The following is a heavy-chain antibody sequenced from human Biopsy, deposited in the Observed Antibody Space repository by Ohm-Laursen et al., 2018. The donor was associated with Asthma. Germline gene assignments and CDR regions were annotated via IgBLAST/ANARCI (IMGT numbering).Heavy chain of an antibody. CDR2: IKSKTDGGTT. Sequence: SLRLSCAASGFTFSNAWMSWVRQAPGKGLEWVGRIKSKTDGGTTDYAAPVKGRFTISRDDSKNTLYLQMSSLKTEDTAVYYCTTDALLYSSADYWGQGTLVTVSS. CDR1: GFTFSNAW. CDR3: TTDALLYSSADY. V-gene: IGHV3-15*01. J-gene: IGHJ4*02. D-gene: IGHD2-8*01.